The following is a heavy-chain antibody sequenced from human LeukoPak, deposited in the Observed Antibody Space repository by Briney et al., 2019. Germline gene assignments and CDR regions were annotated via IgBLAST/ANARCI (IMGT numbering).Heavy chain of an antibody. Sequence: PGGSLRLSCAASGLTFSTHWMHWVRQAPGKGLVWVCRIKSDGSATAYADSVKGRFTISRDNTKHTMYLQMNSLRVDDTAVYYCVREGLEPSNPPFHPWGQGTLVNGS. D-gene: IGHD1-14*01. V-gene: IGHV3-74*01. CDR1: GLTFSTHW. J-gene: IGHJ5*02. CDR2: IKSDGSAT. CDR3: VREGLEPSNPPFHP.